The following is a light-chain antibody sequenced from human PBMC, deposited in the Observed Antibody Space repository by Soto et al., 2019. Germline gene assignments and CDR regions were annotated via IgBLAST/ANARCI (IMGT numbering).Light chain of an antibody. CDR3: QQYNNWPQT. Sequence: EIVMTQSPATLSVSPGERATLSCRASQSVRSNLAWYQQKPDQDPSLLIYGASTRATGIPARYSGSGSGTDFTLTISSLQSEDFAVYYCQQYNNWPQTFGQGTKVDIK. V-gene: IGKV3-15*01. CDR2: GAS. CDR1: QSVRSN. J-gene: IGKJ1*01.